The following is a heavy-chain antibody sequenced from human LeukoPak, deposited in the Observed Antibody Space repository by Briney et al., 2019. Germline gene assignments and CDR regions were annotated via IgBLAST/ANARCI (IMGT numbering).Heavy chain of an antibody. Sequence: SETLSLTCGVSGGSVINTNWWTWVRQPPGKGLEWIGEVHLDGRTNYNPSLESRLTMSVDVSENQVSLKLPSVPAADTAVYYCAREGGFYRPLDYSGQGTLVTVSS. D-gene: IGHD3-3*01. CDR1: GGSVINTNW. V-gene: IGHV4-4*02. J-gene: IGHJ4*02. CDR3: AREGGFYRPLDY. CDR2: VHLDGRT.